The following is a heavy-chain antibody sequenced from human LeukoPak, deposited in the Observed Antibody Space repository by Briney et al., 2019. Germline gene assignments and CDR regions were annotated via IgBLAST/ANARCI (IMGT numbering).Heavy chain of an antibody. CDR3: AKVTQTDYYDSSGPDY. V-gene: IGHV3-30*18. CDR1: GFTFSSYG. J-gene: IGHJ4*02. Sequence: GGSLRLSCAASGFTFSSYGMHWVRQAPGKGLEWVAVISYDGSNKYYADSVKGRFTISRDNSKNTLYLQMNSLRAEDTAVYYCAKVTQTDYYDSSGPDYWGQGTLVTVSS. D-gene: IGHD3-22*01. CDR2: ISYDGSNK.